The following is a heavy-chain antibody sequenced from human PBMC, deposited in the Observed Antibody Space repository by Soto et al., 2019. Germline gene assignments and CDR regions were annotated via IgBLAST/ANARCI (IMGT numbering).Heavy chain of an antibody. Sequence: PSETLALPCTVSGGSISSYYWSWIRQPPGKGLEWIGYIYYSGSTNYNPSLKSRVTISVDTSKNQFSLKLSSVTAADTAVYYCARRTIYDYYFDYWGQGTLVTVSS. J-gene: IGHJ4*02. D-gene: IGHD5-12*01. CDR1: GGSISSYY. CDR3: ARRTIYDYYFDY. V-gene: IGHV4-59*01. CDR2: IYYSGST.